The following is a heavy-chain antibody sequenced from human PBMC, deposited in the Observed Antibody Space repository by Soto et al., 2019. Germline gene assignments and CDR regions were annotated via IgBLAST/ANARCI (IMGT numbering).Heavy chain of an antibody. CDR1: GGSISSYY. CDR3: ARSPYYSNFDY. J-gene: IGHJ4*02. D-gene: IGHD4-4*01. Sequence: PSETLSLTCTVSGGSISSYYWIFIRQPPGKGLEWIGYIYYSGSTNYNPSLKSRVTISVDTSKNQFSLKLSSVTAADTAVYYCARSPYYSNFDYWGQGTLVTVSS. V-gene: IGHV4-59*01. CDR2: IYYSGST.